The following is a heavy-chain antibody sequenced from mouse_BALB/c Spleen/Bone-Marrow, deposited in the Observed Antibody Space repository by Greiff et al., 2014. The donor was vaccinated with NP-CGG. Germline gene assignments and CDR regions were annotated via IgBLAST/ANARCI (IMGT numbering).Heavy chain of an antibody. CDR1: GYNFTSCY. D-gene: IGHD2-1*01. CDR3: SRPDGNYESYFDY. V-gene: IGHV1S56*01. Sequence: VMLVESGPELVKPGASVKMSCKASGYNFTSCYIHWVKQSPGQGLEWIGWIYPGDGSTEYNEKFKGKTTLTADKSSSTAYMLLSSRTSEDAAIYFCSRPDGNYESYFDYWGQGTTLTVSS. CDR2: IYPGDGST. J-gene: IGHJ2*01.